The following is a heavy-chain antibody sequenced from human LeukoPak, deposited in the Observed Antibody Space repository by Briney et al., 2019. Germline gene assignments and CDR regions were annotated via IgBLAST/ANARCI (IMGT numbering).Heavy chain of an antibody. CDR2: IGTAGDT. CDR1: GFTFSSYD. CDR3: ARAPGIAVAGSYWYFDL. D-gene: IGHD6-19*01. Sequence: GGSLRLSCAASGFTFSSYDMHGVRQATGKGLEWVSAIGTAGDTYYPGSVKGRFTISRENAKNSLYLQMNSLRAGDTAVYYCARAPGIAVAGSYWYFDLWGRGTLVTVSS. J-gene: IGHJ2*01. V-gene: IGHV3-13*04.